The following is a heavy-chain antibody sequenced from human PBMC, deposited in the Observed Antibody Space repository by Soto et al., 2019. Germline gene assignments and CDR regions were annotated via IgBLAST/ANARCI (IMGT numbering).Heavy chain of an antibody. CDR1: GYSFTGYF. V-gene: IGHV1-2*02. Sequence: ASVKFFCKASGYSFTGYFMHWVRQAPGQGLEWMGWINPYSGGADYAQSFQGRVTITRDTSISTVYMELSRLRFDDTAVYYCARVIRGAYYNSPLDTWGQGTVVTVSS. CDR3: ARVIRGAYYNSPLDT. CDR2: INPYSGGA. D-gene: IGHD3-10*01. J-gene: IGHJ5*02.